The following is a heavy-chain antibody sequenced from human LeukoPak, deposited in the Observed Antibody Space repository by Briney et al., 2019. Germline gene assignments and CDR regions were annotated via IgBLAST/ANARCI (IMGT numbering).Heavy chain of an antibody. D-gene: IGHD3-10*01. CDR3: ARAHSFHYYGSGSYWDY. J-gene: IGHJ4*02. CDR2: IIPIFGTA. CDR1: GGTFSSYA. Sequence: GASVKVSCKASGGTFSSYAISWVRQAPGQGLEWMGGIIPIFGTANYAQKFQGRVTITADKSTSTAYMELSSLRSEDTAVYYCARAHSFHYYGSGSYWDYWGQGTLVTVSS. V-gene: IGHV1-69*06.